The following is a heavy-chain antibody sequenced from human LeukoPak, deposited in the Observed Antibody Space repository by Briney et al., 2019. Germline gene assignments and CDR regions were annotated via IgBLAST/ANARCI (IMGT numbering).Heavy chain of an antibody. Sequence: QSGGSLRLSCAASGFTFSSYAMSWVRQAPGKGLEGVSAISGSGGSTYYADSVKGRFTISRDNSKNTLYLQMNSLRAEDTAVYYCAKGVWDIVVVPAARNYWGQGTLVTVSS. J-gene: IGHJ4*02. CDR2: ISGSGGST. CDR3: AKGVWDIVVVPAARNY. V-gene: IGHV3-23*01. CDR1: GFTFSSYA. D-gene: IGHD2-2*01.